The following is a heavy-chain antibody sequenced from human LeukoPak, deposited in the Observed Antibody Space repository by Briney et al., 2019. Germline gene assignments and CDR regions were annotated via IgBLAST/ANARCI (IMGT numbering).Heavy chain of an antibody. CDR1: GFTFSSYW. J-gene: IGHJ4*02. D-gene: IGHD6-19*01. Sequence: GGSLRLSCAASGFTFSSYWMSWVRQAPGKGLEWVANIKQDGSEKYYVDSVKGRFTISRDNAKNSLYLQMNSLRVEDTAIYYCVRELSGSGNVYYFDHWGQGALVTVSS. V-gene: IGHV3-7*01. CDR2: IKQDGSEK. CDR3: VRELSGSGNVYYFDH.